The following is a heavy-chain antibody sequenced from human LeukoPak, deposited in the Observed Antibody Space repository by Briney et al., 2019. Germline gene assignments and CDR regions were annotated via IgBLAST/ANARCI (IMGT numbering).Heavy chain of an antibody. V-gene: IGHV1-2*02. D-gene: IGHD6-13*01. CDR2: INPNSGGT. CDR1: GYTFTGYY. Sequence: ASVKVSCKASGYTFTGYYIHWVRQAPGQGLEWMGWINPNSGGTNYAQKFQGRVTMTRDTSIITAYMEVRRLRSDDTAVYYCASPSGSSWYSKYYFVHWGQGTLVTVSS. J-gene: IGHJ4*02. CDR3: ASPSGSSWYSKYYFVH.